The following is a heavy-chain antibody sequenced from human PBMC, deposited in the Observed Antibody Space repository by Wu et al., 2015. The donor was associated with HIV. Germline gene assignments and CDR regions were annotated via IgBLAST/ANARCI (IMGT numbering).Heavy chain of an antibody. Sequence: QVQLVQSGAEVKKPGASVKVSCKASGYTFTVYYMHWMRQAPGQGLEWMGGINPLFGTTKYAQNFQGRVRITTDDSKSTAYMEMSSLRSEDTAVYYCARNTDSVATSLYSLGVWGQGTVVTVSS. CDR1: GYTFTVYY. D-gene: IGHD5-12*01. V-gene: IGHV1-69*01. CDR2: INPLFGTT. CDR3: ARNTDSVATSLYSLGV. J-gene: IGHJ6*02.